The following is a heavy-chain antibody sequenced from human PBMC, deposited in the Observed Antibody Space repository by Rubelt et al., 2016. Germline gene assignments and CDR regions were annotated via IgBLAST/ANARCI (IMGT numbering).Heavy chain of an antibody. V-gene: IGHV4-39*01. CDR2: ISSSGST. CDR3: ARNGSPENNWFDP. CDR1: GGSISSSSYY. Sequence: QVQLQESGPGLVKASETLSLTCSVSGGSISSSSYYWGWIRQPPGKGLEWVGTISSSGSTYSNPSLKSRVTISVDTSKNRFSRRLSAGTAADTAVYYCARNGSPENNWFDPWGQGTLVTVSS. D-gene: IGHD3-10*01. J-gene: IGHJ5*02.